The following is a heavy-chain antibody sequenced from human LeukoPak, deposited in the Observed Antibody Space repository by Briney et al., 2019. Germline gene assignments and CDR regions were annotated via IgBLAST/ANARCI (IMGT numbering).Heavy chain of an antibody. CDR1: GFSFSNFG. CDR2: ISYDEIYT. D-gene: IGHD3-22*01. Sequence: PGRSLRLSGAASGFSFSNFGMHWVHQAPGKGLEWVAVISYDEIYTYYGDSVKGRFTISRDNSKNMLYLQMNSLRIEDTAVYYCAKDSSSSWYYFDHWGQGTLVTVSS. CDR3: AKDSSSSWYYFDH. V-gene: IGHV3-30*18. J-gene: IGHJ4*02.